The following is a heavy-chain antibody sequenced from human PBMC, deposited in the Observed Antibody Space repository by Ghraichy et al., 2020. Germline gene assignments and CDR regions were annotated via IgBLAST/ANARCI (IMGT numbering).Heavy chain of an antibody. D-gene: IGHD3-22*01. Sequence: SETLSLTCAVSGYSISSGYYWGWIRQPPGKGLEWIGSIYHSGSTYYNPSLKSRVTISVDTSKNQFSLKLSSVTAADTAVYYCARDLRGSLKPRRDVVWFDPWGQGTLVTVSS. CDR1: GYSISSGYY. CDR3: ARDLRGSLKPRRDVVWFDP. J-gene: IGHJ5*02. CDR2: IYHSGST. V-gene: IGHV4-38-2*02.